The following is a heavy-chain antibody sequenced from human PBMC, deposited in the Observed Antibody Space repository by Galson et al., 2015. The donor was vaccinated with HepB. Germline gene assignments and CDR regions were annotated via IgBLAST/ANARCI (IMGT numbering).Heavy chain of an antibody. J-gene: IGHJ4*02. CDR3: ARQKGTLMPFDY. Sequence: SETLSLTCTVSVGSISGYYWSWIRQPPGKGLEWIGYIYYSGTTKYNPYLKSRVTISVDTSKNQFSLKLSSLTAAETAVYYCARQKGTLMPFDYWGQGTLVTVSS. D-gene: IGHD2/OR15-2a*01. CDR2: IYYSGTT. CDR1: VGSISGYY. V-gene: IGHV4-59*08.